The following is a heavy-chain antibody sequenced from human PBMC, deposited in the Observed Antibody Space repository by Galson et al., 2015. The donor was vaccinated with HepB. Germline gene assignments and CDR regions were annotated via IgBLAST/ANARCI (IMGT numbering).Heavy chain of an antibody. D-gene: IGHD6-13*01. CDR3: ARDGPAAAGTGVFYYYGMDV. CDR1: GFTFSSYW. V-gene: IGHV3-7*03. Sequence: SLRLSCAASGFTFSSYWMSWVRQAPGKGLEWVANIKQDGSEKYYVDSVKGRFTISRDNAKNSLYLQMNSLRAEDTAVYYCARDGPAAAGTGVFYYYGMDVWGQGTTVTVSS. J-gene: IGHJ6*02. CDR2: IKQDGSEK.